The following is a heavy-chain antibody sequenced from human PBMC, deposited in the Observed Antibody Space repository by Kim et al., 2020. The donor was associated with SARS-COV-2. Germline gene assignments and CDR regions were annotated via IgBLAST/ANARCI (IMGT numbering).Heavy chain of an antibody. J-gene: IGHJ4*02. D-gene: IGHD2-2*01. CDR1: GGSFSGYY. Sequence: SETLSLTCAVYGGSFSGYYWSWIRQPPGKGLEWIGEINHSGSTNYNPSLKSRVTISVDTSKNQFSLKLSSVTAADTAVYYCATTFLSPHCSSTSCPVYFDYWGQGTLVTVSS. CDR2: INHSGST. CDR3: ATTFLSPHCSSTSCPVYFDY. V-gene: IGHV4-34*01.